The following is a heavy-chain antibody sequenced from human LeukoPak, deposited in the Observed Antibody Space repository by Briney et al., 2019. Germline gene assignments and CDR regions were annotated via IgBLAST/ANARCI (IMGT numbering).Heavy chain of an antibody. CDR2: IAGSGGFT. CDR1: GFPFSTYA. CDR3: VRSLDY. V-gene: IGHV3-23*01. J-gene: IGHJ4*02. Sequence: GGSLRLSCAASGFPFSTYAMNWVRQAPGKGLEWVSVIAGSGGFTQYADSVKGRFTISRDNSKNTVYLQMNSLRVEDTALYYCVRSLDYWGQGTLVTVSS.